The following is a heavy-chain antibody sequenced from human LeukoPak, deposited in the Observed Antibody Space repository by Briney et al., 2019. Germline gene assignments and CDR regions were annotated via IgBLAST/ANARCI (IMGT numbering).Heavy chain of an antibody. CDR1: GGSFSGYY. CDR3: ARLIAAAGTSY. Sequence: PSETLSLTCAVYGGSFSGYYWSWIRQPPGKGLEWIGEINHSGSTNYNPSLKSRVTISVDTSKNQFSLKLNSVTAADTAVYYCARLIAAAGTSYWGQGTLVTVSS. D-gene: IGHD6-13*01. V-gene: IGHV4-34*01. J-gene: IGHJ4*02. CDR2: INHSGST.